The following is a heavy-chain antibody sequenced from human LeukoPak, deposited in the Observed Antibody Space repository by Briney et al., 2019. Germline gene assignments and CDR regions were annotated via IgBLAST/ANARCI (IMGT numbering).Heavy chain of an antibody. J-gene: IGHJ4*02. D-gene: IGHD1-26*01. CDR1: GYSISSGYY. CDR2: IYHSGRT. V-gene: IGHV4-38-2*02. Sequence: SETLSLTCTVSGYSISSGYYWGWIRQPPGKGLEWIGSIYHSGRTFYNPSLKSRVTIPVDTSKNQFSLKLSSVTAADTAVYYCARGGSGSYTHWGQGTLVTVSS. CDR3: ARGGSGSYTH.